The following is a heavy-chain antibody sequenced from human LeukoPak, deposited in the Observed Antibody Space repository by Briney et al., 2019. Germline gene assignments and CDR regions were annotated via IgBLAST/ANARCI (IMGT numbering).Heavy chain of an antibody. Sequence: PSETLSPTCTVSGGSFSNYYWSWIRQPAGKGLEWIGRIYTSGSTNYNPSVKSRVTMSVDTSNNQFSLKLTSVTAADTAVYYCARQPPQYYGMDVWGQGTTVTVSS. J-gene: IGHJ6*02. V-gene: IGHV4-4*07. CDR3: ARQPPQYYGMDV. CDR2: IYTSGST. D-gene: IGHD1-14*01. CDR1: GGSFSNYY.